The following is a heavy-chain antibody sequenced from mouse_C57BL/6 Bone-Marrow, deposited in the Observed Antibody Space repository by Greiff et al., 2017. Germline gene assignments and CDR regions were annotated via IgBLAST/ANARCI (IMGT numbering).Heavy chain of an antibody. J-gene: IGHJ3*01. D-gene: IGHD2-1*01. CDR2: IDPENGDT. V-gene: IGHV14-4*01. CDR1: GFNITDDY. Sequence: VQLQQSGAELVRPGASVTLSCTASGFNITDDYMHWVKQRPEQGLEWIGWIDPENGDTEYASKFQGKATITADTSSNTAYLKLSSLTSEDTAVYYCTTGGGNYAWFAYWGQGTTVTVSA. CDR3: TTGGGNYAWFAY.